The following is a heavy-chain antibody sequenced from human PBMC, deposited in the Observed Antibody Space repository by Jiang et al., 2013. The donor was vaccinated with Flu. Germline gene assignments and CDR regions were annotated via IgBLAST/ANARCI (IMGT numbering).Heavy chain of an antibody. Sequence: GPGLVKPSETLSLSCTVSGGSMRSHYWSWIRQSPGKGLEWIGYIHYSGSSNYNPSLKSRVRMSLDMSKNQVSLTLTSITAADTAIYYCARLAGTVVIRDAFDVWGQGTMVTVSS. CDR2: IHYSGSS. V-gene: IGHV4-59*11. D-gene: IGHD2-21*01. J-gene: IGHJ3*01. CDR3: ARLAGTVVIRDAFDV. CDR1: GGSMRSHY.